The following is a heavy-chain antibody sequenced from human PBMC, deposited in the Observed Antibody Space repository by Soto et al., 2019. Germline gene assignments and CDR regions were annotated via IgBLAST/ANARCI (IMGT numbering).Heavy chain of an antibody. V-gene: IGHV4-61*01. CDR1: GGSVSSGSYY. Sequence: SETLSLTCTVSGGSVSSGSYYWSWIRQPPGKGLEWIGYIYYSGSTNYNPSLKSRVTISVDTSKNQFSLKLSSVTAADTAVYYCARRPHYYDSSGYSYYYYYGMDVWGQGTTVTVSS. CDR3: ARRPHYYDSSGYSYYYYYGMDV. CDR2: IYYSGST. J-gene: IGHJ6*02. D-gene: IGHD3-22*01.